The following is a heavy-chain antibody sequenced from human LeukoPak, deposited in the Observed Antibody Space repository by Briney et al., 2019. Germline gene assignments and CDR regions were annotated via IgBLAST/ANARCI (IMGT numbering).Heavy chain of an antibody. Sequence: ASVTVSCKAFGYMFTCYYMHWVRQAPGQGLEWMGWINPNSGGTSYAQKFQGRVTMTRDTSISTAYMELSRLTSDDTAVYYCAVTIGGSDGFDIWGQGTMVIVSS. CDR3: AVTIGGSDGFDI. J-gene: IGHJ3*02. D-gene: IGHD4-17*01. CDR2: INPNSGGT. V-gene: IGHV1-2*02. CDR1: GYMFTCYY.